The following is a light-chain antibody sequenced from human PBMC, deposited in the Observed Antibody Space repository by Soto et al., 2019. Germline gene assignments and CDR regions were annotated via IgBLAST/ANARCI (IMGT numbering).Light chain of an antibody. J-gene: IGKJ4*01. Sequence: EIVLTQSPGTLSLSPGGRATLSCRASQSVSNNYLAWYQQKPGRAPRLLIYGASNRATGIPDRFSGGGSGTDFTLTISRLEPEDFAVYYCQQFSSYPLTFGGGTKVDIK. CDR3: QQFSSYPLT. V-gene: IGKV3-20*01. CDR1: QSVSNNY. CDR2: GAS.